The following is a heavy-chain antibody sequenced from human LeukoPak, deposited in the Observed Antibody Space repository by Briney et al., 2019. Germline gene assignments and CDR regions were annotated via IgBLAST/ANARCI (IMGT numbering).Heavy chain of an antibody. J-gene: IGHJ3*02. CDR2: FDPEDGET. D-gene: IGHD3-9*01. Sequence: ASVKVSCKVSGYTLTELSMHWVRQAPGKGLEWMGGFDPEDGETIYAQKFQGRVTMTEDTSTDTAYMELSSLRSEDTAVYYCATTVRYYDILTGYQPPGWAFDIWGQGTMVTVSS. CDR3: ATTVRYYDILTGYQPPGWAFDI. V-gene: IGHV1-24*01. CDR1: GYTLTELS.